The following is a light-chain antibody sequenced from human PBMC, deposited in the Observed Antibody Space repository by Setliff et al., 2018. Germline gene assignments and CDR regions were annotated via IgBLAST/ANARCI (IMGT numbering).Light chain of an antibody. CDR1: SGDVGTYNV. V-gene: IGLV2-14*02. Sequence: QSVLTQPASVSGSPGQSIAISCTGTSGDVGTYNVVSWYQQHPGKAPKLMIYEVTKRPSGVSDHFSGSKSGNTASLTISGLQTEDEADYYCTAYTSGTTYVFGTGTKVTVL. CDR3: TAYTSGTTYV. CDR2: EVT. J-gene: IGLJ1*01.